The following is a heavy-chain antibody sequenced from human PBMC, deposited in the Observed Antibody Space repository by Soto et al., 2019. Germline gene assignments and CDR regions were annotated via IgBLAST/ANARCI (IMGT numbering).Heavy chain of an antibody. J-gene: IGHJ5*02. Sequence: GGSLRLSCAASGFTFSSYWMHWVRQAPGKGLVWVSRINSDGSSTSYADSVKGRFTISRDNAKNTLYLQMNSLRAEDTAVYYCARSGVEQQLGDPWGQGTLVTVSS. CDR2: INSDGSST. D-gene: IGHD6-13*01. CDR3: ARSGVEQQLGDP. CDR1: GFTFSSYW. V-gene: IGHV3-74*01.